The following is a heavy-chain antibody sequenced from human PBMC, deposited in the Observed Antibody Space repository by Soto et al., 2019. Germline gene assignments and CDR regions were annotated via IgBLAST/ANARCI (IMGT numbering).Heavy chain of an antibody. Sequence: QVQLQESGPGLVKPSETLSLTCTVSGGSISSYYWSWIRQPPGKGLEWIGYIYYSGSTNYNPSLKSRVTISVDTSKNQFSLKLSSVTAADTDVYYCARIAAAGSRGFDYWGQGTLVTVSS. CDR3: ARIAAAGSRGFDY. V-gene: IGHV4-59*01. J-gene: IGHJ4*02. CDR1: GGSISSYY. CDR2: IYYSGST. D-gene: IGHD6-13*01.